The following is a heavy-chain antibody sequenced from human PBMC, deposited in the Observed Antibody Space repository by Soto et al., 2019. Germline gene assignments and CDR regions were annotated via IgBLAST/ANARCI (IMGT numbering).Heavy chain of an antibody. CDR3: AILTKPTAVTTAFRGGYGLDV. V-gene: IGHV4-61*01. D-gene: IGHD4-17*01. CDR2: IHSSGST. J-gene: IGHJ6*02. CDR1: GGSVSSGNYF. Sequence: SETLSLTCTVSGGSVSSGNYFWSWIRQPPGKGLEWIGYIHSSGSTNYNPSLKSRVTISADTSRNQFSLKLTSVTAADTAVYYCAILTKPTAVTTAFRGGYGLDVWGQGTTVTVSS.